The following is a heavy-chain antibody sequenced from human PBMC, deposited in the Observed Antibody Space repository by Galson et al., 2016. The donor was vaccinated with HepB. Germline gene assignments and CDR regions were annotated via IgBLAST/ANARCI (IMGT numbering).Heavy chain of an antibody. D-gene: IGHD4-17*01. CDR1: GYTFTNNW. CDR3: ARLVTTVTPIDY. V-gene: IGHV5-51*01. J-gene: IGHJ4*02. Sequence: QSGAEVKKPGESLKISCQGSGYTFTNNWIAWVRQMPGKGLEYMGIIYPDDSDTRYSPSFQGQVTISADKSISTAYLQWSSLKASDTAVYYCARLVTTVTPIDYWGQGTLVTVSS. CDR2: IYPDDSDT.